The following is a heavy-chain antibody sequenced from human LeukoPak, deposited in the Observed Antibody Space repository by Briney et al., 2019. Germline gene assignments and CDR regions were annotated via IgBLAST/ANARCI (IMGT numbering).Heavy chain of an antibody. Sequence: PSETLSLTCTVSGGSISSSSYYWGWIRQPPGKGLEWIGSIYYSGSTYYNPSLKSRVTISVDTSKNQFSLKLSSVTAADTAVYYCAREPIASRAYYYDSSARRDAFDIWGQGTMVTVSS. CDR1: GGSISSSSYY. J-gene: IGHJ3*02. CDR2: IYYSGST. D-gene: IGHD3-22*01. CDR3: AREPIASRAYYYDSSARRDAFDI. V-gene: IGHV4-39*07.